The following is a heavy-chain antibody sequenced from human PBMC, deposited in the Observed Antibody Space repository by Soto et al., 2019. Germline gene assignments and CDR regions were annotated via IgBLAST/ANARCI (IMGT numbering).Heavy chain of an antibody. V-gene: IGHV1-18*04. D-gene: IGHD3-22*01. CDR1: GYTFTRHG. CDR2: ISGYNGDT. J-gene: IGHJ4*02. Sequence: ASVKVSCKASGYTFTRHGISWVRQAPGQGLEWMGWISGYNGDTKYAPKFQGRVTMTKDTSTSTAYMELRSLTSVDTAVYYCARDPSNTSDNYIYFDYWGQGALVTVPQ. CDR3: ARDPSNTSDNYIYFDY.